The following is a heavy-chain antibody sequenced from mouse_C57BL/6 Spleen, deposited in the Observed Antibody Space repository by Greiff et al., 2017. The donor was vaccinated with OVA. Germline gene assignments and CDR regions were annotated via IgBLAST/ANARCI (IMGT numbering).Heavy chain of an antibody. D-gene: IGHD2-3*01. CDR3: ARDGYYVPFDY. CDR2: IYPGSGST. CDR1: GYTFTSYW. Sequence: QAQLQQSGAELVKPGASVKMSCKASGYTFTSYWITWVKQRPGQGLEWIGDIYPGSGSTNYNEKFKSKATLTVDTSSSTAYMQLSSLTSEDSAVYYCARDGYYVPFDYWGQGTTLTVSS. V-gene: IGHV1-55*01. J-gene: IGHJ2*01.